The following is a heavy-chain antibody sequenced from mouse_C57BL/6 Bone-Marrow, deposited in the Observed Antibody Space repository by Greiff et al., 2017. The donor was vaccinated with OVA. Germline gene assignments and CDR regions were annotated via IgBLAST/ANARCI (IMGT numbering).Heavy chain of an antibody. J-gene: IGHJ2*01. CDR3: AREYYGSSLYYFDY. V-gene: IGHV5-16*01. D-gene: IGHD1-1*01. CDR2: INYDGSST. Sequence: EVQLVESEGGLVQPGSSMKLSCTASGFTFSDYYMAWVRQVPEKGLEWVANINYDGSSTYYLDSLKSRFIISRDNAKNILYLQMSSLKSEDTATYYCAREYYGSSLYYFDYWGQGTTLTVSS. CDR1: GFTFSDYY.